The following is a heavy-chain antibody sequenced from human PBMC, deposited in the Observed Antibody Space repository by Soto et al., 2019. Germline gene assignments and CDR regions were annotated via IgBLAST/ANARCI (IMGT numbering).Heavy chain of an antibody. Sequence: PSETLSLTGTVSGGSSSSSRYYWGWIRQPPGKGLGWIGSIYYSGSTYYNPSLKSRVTISVDTSKNQFSLKLSSVTAADTAVYYCARVRLRGSSWSSNYYYGMDVWGQGTTVTVSS. J-gene: IGHJ6*02. V-gene: IGHV4-39*07. CDR1: GGSSSSSRYY. CDR2: IYYSGST. D-gene: IGHD6-13*01. CDR3: ARVRLRGSSWSSNYYYGMDV.